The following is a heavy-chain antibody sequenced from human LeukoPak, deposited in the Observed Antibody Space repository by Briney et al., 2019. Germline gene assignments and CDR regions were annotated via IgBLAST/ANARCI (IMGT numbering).Heavy chain of an antibody. J-gene: IGHJ4*02. D-gene: IGHD5-12*01. Sequence: ASVKVSCKASGYIFTSSHMHWVRQAPGQGLEWMGIINPSGGSTSYAQKFQGRVTMTRDTSTSTVYMELSSLRSGDTAVYYCAGGYAGWDYWGQGTLVTVSS. CDR2: INPSGGST. CDR1: GYIFTSSH. CDR3: AGGYAGWDY. V-gene: IGHV1-46*01.